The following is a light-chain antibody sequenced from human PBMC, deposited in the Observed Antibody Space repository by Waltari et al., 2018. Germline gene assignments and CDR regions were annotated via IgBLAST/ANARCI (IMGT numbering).Light chain of an antibody. V-gene: IGLV1-40*01. CDR2: ACP. CDR1: SSSLGATYD. Sequence: QSVLTQPPSVSGAPGQRVPLSCTGSSSSLGATYDVHWYRQLPGEAPTLPIFACPNRPSGVPDRFSGSKSGTSASLAISGLQAEDEADYYCQSYDSSVSGWVFGGGTKLTVL. J-gene: IGLJ3*02. CDR3: QSYDSSVSGWV.